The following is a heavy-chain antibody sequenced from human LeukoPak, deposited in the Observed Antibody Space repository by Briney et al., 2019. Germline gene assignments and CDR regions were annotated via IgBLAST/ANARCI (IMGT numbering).Heavy chain of an antibody. CDR3: ARELEMATIYSYFDY. Sequence: SQTLSLTCAISGDSVSSNSAAWNRIRQSPSRGLEWLGRTYYRSKWYTDYAVSVQGRITINPDTPKNHFSLQLNSVTPEDTAVYYCARELEMATIYSYFDYWGQGTLVTVSS. V-gene: IGHV6-1*01. CDR1: GDSVSSNSAA. CDR2: TYYRSKWYT. D-gene: IGHD5-24*01. J-gene: IGHJ4*02.